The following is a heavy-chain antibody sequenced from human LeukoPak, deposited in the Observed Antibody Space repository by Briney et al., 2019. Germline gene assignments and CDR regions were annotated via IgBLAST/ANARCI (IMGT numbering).Heavy chain of an antibody. CDR1: GGSFSGYY. V-gene: IGHV4-34*01. CDR2: INHSGSP. D-gene: IGHD2-15*01. Sequence: SETLSLTCAVYGGSFSGYYWSWIRQPPGKGLEWIGEINHSGSPNYNPSLKSRVTISVDTSKNQFSLKMTSVTAADTAMYYCARGGSTPFDYWGQGTLVTVSS. CDR3: ARGGSTPFDY. J-gene: IGHJ4*02.